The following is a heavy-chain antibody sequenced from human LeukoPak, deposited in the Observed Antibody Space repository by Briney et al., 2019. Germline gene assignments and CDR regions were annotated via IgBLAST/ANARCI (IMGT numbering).Heavy chain of an antibody. V-gene: IGHV4-39*07. J-gene: IGHJ3*02. CDR2: IYYSGST. CDR3: ARASLVLTMIVVVDAFDI. D-gene: IGHD3-22*01. CDR1: GGSISSSSYY. Sequence: SETLSLTCTVSGGSISSSSYYWGWIRQPPGKGLEWIGSIYYSGSTYYNPSLKSRVTISVDTSKNQFSLKLSSVTAADTAVYYCARASLVLTMIVVVDAFDIWGQGTMVTVSS.